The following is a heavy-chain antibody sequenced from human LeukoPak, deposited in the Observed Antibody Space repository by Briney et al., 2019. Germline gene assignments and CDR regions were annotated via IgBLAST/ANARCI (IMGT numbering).Heavy chain of an antibody. CDR1: GFTFPSSA. J-gene: IGHJ4*02. CDR3: AAPSRIQLDY. V-gene: IGHV1-58*01. CDR2: IVVGSGNT. Sequence: ASVKVSCKASGFTFPSSAVQWVRQARGQRLEWIGWIVVGSGNTNYAQKFQERVTITRDISTSTAYMELSSLRSEDTAVYYCAAPSRIQLDYWGQGTLVTVSS. D-gene: IGHD5-18*01.